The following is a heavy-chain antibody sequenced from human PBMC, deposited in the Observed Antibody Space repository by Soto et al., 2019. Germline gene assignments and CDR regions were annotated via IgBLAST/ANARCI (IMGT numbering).Heavy chain of an antibody. J-gene: IGHJ4*02. CDR2: IYNGGST. D-gene: IGHD3-10*01. V-gene: IGHV3-53*01. Sequence: GGSLRLSCAASGITVRSNYMSWVRQAPGKGLEWVSVIYNGGSTSYADSVKGRFTISRDNSKNTVYLQMNSLRAEDTAVYYCARERLYGPASAWGQGNMVTVSS. CDR3: ARERLYGPASA. CDR1: GITVRSNY.